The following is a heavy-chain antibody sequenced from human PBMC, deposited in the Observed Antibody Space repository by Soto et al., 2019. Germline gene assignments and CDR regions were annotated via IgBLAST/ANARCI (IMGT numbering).Heavy chain of an antibody. J-gene: IGHJ4*02. Sequence: GGSVRHSFAAAGCTYHSYRRSWVRQAPGKGLEWVSAITGSGSDTYYLDSVKGRFTISRDNSKNTLFLQMNSLRAEDTAIYYCAKLGSSAWSPHYYFDYWGQGTLVTVSS. V-gene: IGHV3-23*01. CDR1: GCTYHSYR. CDR2: ITGSGSDT. CDR3: AKLGSSAWSPHYYFDY. D-gene: IGHD3-10*01.